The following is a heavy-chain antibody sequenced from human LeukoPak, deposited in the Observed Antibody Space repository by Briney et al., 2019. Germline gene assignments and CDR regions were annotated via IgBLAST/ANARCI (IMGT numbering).Heavy chain of an antibody. CDR3: ARESEEMATMGGY. J-gene: IGHJ4*02. CDR1: GYTFTGYY. V-gene: IGHV1-2*02. CDR2: INPNSGGT. D-gene: IGHD5-24*01. Sequence: ASVKVSCRASGYTFTGYYMHWVRQAPGQGLEWVGWINPNSGGTNYAQKFQGRVTMTRDTSISTAYMELSRLRSDDTAAYYCARESEEMATMGGYWGQGTLVTVSS.